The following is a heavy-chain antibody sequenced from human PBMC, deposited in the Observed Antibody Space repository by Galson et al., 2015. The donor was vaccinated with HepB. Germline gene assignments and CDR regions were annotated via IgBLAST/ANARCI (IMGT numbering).Heavy chain of an antibody. Sequence: SVKVSCKASGFTFTSSAVQWVRQARGQRLEWIGWIVVGSGNTNYAQKFQERVTITRDMSTSTAYMELSSLRSEDTAVYYCAAAPYYYDSSDDYWGQGTLVTVSS. CDR1: GFTFTSSA. V-gene: IGHV1-58*01. J-gene: IGHJ4*02. D-gene: IGHD3-22*01. CDR2: IVVGSGNT. CDR3: AAAPYYYDSSDDY.